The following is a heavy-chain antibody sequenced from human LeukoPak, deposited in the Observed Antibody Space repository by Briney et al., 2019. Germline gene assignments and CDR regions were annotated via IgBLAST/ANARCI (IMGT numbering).Heavy chain of an antibody. CDR1: GYTFTSYY. CDR2: INPSGGRT. CDR3: ARSGRDSGSYYNWFDP. D-gene: IGHD1-26*01. J-gene: IGHJ5*02. V-gene: IGHV1-46*01. Sequence: ASVKVSCMASGYTFTSYYMHWVRQAPGQGLEWMGLINPSGGRTSYAQKFQGRVTMTRDTSTSTVYMELSSLRSEDTAVYYCARSGRDSGSYYNWFDPWGQGTLVTVSP.